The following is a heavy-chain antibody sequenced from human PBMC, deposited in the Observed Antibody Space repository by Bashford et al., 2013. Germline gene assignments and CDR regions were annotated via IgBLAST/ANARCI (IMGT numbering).Heavy chain of an antibody. D-gene: IGHD2-21*02. CDR2: IHPSDSDT. J-gene: IGHJ1*01. CDR3: ARLPDAAFPVVTVISTT. Sequence: SGESLKISCKGSGYSFTSYWIGWVRQMPGKGLEWMGIIHPSDSDTRYSPSFQGQVTISADKSISTAYMQWSSLKASDSAMYYCARLPDAAFPVVTVISTTWGQGNPWSTVSS. V-gene: IGHV5-51*03. CDR1: GYSFTSYW.